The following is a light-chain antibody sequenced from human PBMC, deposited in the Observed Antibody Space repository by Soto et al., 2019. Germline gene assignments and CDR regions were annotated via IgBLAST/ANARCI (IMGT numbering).Light chain of an antibody. V-gene: IGKV3-20*01. J-gene: IGKJ5*01. CDR1: HSVSSSY. CDR2: GAS. CDR3: QQYGSSPPIT. Sequence: EIVLTQSPGTLSLSPGERATLSCRASHSVSSSYLAWYQQKPGQAPRLLIYGASSRATGLPDRFSGSGSGTAFTLTISTLEPEDFAVYYCQQYGSSPPITFGQGTRLEIK.